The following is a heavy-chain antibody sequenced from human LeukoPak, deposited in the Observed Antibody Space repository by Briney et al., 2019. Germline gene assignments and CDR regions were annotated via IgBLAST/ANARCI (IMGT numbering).Heavy chain of an antibody. D-gene: IGHD5-24*01. CDR3: AREEEMATIQGAFDI. CDR1: GFTFSSYD. CDR2: SGGDGGST. V-gene: IGHV3-23*01. J-gene: IGHJ3*02. Sequence: GGSLRLSCAASGFTFSSYDMSWVRQAPGKGLEWVSASGGDGGSTYADSVKGRFTISRDNSKNTLYLQMNSLRAEDTAVYYCAREEEMATIQGAFDIWGQGTMVTVSS.